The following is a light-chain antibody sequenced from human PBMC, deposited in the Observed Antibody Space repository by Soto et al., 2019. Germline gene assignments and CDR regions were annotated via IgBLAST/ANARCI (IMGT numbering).Light chain of an antibody. CDR1: QIVSSPY. CDR3: QQFWT. Sequence: EVVVTQSPGTLSLSPGERASLSCRATQIVSSPYLAWYQQKPGPAPRLLIYGAFNRAPGITDRFSGSGSGTLFTITISRLEPADFSVYYCQQFWTFGQGTKVEIK. V-gene: IGKV3-20*01. J-gene: IGKJ1*01. CDR2: GAF.